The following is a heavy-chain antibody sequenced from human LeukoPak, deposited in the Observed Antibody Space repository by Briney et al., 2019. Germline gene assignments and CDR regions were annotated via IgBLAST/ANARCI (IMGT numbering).Heavy chain of an antibody. CDR2: IYYSGST. D-gene: IGHD6-6*01. CDR3: ARITLYSSSSWVGY. CDR1: GDSIGRGSYY. Sequence: PSETLSLTCAVSGDSIGRGSYYWGWIRQPPGKGLEWIGSIYYSGSTYYNPSLKSRVTISVDTSKNQFSLKLSSVTAADTAVYYCARITLYSSSSWVGYWGRGTLVTVSS. J-gene: IGHJ4*02. V-gene: IGHV4-39*01.